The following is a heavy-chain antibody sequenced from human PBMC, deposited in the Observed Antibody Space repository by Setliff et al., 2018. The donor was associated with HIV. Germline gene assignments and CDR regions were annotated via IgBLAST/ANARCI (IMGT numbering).Heavy chain of an antibody. CDR2: MNPDSRNT. Sequence: ASVKVSCKPSGYTFTNYDVNWVRQAAGQGLEWMGWMNPDSRNTGYAQRFEGSVTMTWDTSISTAYMELNNVKFEDTAIYYSARARTDYYDRRRRSHYYIDVWARGATVTVSS. CDR1: GYTFTNYD. D-gene: IGHD3-22*01. J-gene: IGHJ6*03. V-gene: IGHV1-8*02. CDR3: ARARTDYYDRRRRSHYYIDV.